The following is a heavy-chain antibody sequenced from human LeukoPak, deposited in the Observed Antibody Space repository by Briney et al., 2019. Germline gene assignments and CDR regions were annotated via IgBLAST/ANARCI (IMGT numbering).Heavy chain of an antibody. CDR2: INHSGST. J-gene: IGHJ4*02. CDR1: GGSISSYY. D-gene: IGHD6-6*01. Sequence: SETLSLTCTVSGGSISSYYWSWIRQPPGKGLEWIGEINHSGSTNYNPSLKSRVTISVDTSKNQFSLKLSSVTAADTAVYYCARDLSSSAEGDYWGQGTLVTVSS. V-gene: IGHV4-34*01. CDR3: ARDLSSSAEGDY.